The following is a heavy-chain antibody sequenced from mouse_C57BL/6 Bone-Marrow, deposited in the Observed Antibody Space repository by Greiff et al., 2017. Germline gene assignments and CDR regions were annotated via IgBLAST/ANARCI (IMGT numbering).Heavy chain of an antibody. V-gene: IGHV1-50*01. CDR1: GYTFTSYW. CDR2: IDPSDSYT. J-gene: IGHJ1*03. Sequence: QVQLQQPGAELVKPGASVKLSCKASGYTFTSYWMQWVKQRPGQGLEWIGEIDPSDSYTNYNQKFKGKATLTVDTSSSTAYMQLSSLTSEDSAVYVCARWVPYDYGSIVWGTGTTVTGS. D-gene: IGHD1-1*01. CDR3: ARWVPYDYGSIV.